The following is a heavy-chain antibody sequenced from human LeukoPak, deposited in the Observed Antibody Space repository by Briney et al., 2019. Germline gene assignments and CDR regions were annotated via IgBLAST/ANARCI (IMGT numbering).Heavy chain of an antibody. J-gene: IGHJ4*02. Sequence: PSQTLSLTCTVSGSISSGDYYWSWIRQHPGQGLEWIGYIYYSGSTYYNPSLKSRVTTSVDTSKNEFSLSLSSVTAADTAVYYCARDARWFRKGSAVDYWGQGTLVTVSS. D-gene: IGHD4-23*01. CDR3: ARDARWFRKGSAVDY. CDR2: IYYSGST. V-gene: IGHV4-31*03. CDR1: GSISSGDYY.